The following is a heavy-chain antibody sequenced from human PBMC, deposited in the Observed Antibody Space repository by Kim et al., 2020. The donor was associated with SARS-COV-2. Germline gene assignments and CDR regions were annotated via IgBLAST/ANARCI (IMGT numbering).Heavy chain of an antibody. CDR1: GDSVSINSAA. J-gene: IGHJ6*02. CDR3: ARGGIAVAGTPPAYYYSSMDV. D-gene: IGHD6-19*01. CDR2: TYYRSNWYN. Sequence: SQTLSLTCDISGDSVSINSAAWSWIRPSPSRCLAWLGRTYYRSNWYNDYAESVYGRLTITPDTSKNQLSLQPNSVTPEDTAIYYCARGGIAVAGTPPAYYYSSMDVCGQGTTGPVSS. V-gene: IGHV6-1*01.